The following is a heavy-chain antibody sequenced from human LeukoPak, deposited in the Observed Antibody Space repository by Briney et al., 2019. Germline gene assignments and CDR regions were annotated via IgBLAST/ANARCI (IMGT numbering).Heavy chain of an antibody. D-gene: IGHD6-25*01. V-gene: IGHV3-53*01. CDR1: GFTVSSNY. CDR3: ARARLHHRSFDLKTSYYFDY. CDR2: TYSGGST. J-gene: IGHJ4*02. Sequence: GGSLRLSCAASGFTVSSNYIWVRQAPGKGLEWVSVTYSGGSTSYADSVKGRFTISRDNSKNTLYLQMNSLRTEDTAVYYCARARLHHRSFDLKTSYYFDYWGQGTLVTVSS.